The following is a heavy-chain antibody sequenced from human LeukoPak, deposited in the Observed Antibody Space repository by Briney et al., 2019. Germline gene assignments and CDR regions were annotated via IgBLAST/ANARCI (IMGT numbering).Heavy chain of an antibody. D-gene: IGHD6-19*01. J-gene: IGHJ4*02. CDR2: ISGSGGST. CDR1: GFTLSSYA. CDR3: ATWGSGFPAPYFDY. V-gene: IGHV3-23*01. Sequence: PGGSLRLSCAASGFTLSSYAMSWVRQAPGKGLEWVSAISGSGGSTYYADSVKGRFTISRDNSKNTLYLQMNSLRAEDTAVYYCATWGSGFPAPYFDYWGQGTLVTVSS.